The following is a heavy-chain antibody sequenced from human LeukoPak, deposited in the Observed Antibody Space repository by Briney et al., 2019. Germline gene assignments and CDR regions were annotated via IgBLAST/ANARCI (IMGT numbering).Heavy chain of an antibody. CDR1: GGSFSDYS. V-gene: IGHV4-34*01. D-gene: IGHD3-9*01. Sequence: SETLSLTCAVYGGSFSDYSWSWIRQSPGKELEWIGKINHFGSPNYNPSLKSRITISVDTSKNQFSLKLKSVTVADTAVYYCARVARAVTGFYENESYYYYMDVWGKGTTVSVSS. J-gene: IGHJ6*03. CDR2: INHFGSP. CDR3: ARVARAVTGFYENESYYYYMDV.